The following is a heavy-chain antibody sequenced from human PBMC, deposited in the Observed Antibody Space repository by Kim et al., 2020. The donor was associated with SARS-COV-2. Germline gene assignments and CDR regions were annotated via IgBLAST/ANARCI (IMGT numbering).Heavy chain of an antibody. J-gene: IGHJ6*02. CDR1: GFTFSSYS. CDR3: ARDKNSDYYYYGMDV. CDR2: ISSSSSYI. Sequence: GGSLRLSCAASGFTFSSYSMNWVRQAPGKGLEWVSSISSSSSYIYYADSVKGRFTISRDNAKNSLYLQMNSLRAEDTAVYYCARDKNSDYYYYGMDVWGQGTTVTVSS. V-gene: IGHV3-21*04. D-gene: IGHD1-7*01.